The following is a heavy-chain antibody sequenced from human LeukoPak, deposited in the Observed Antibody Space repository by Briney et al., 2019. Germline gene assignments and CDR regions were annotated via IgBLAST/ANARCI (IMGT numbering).Heavy chain of an antibody. Sequence: PSETLSLTCTVSGGSISSYYWSWIRQPPGKGLEWIGYIYYSGSTNYNPSLKSRVTISVDTSKNQFSLKLSSVTAADTAVYYCAVGGGYFDYWGQGTLATVSS. CDR3: AVGGGYFDY. D-gene: IGHD3-16*01. J-gene: IGHJ4*02. CDR2: IYYSGST. CDR1: GGSISSYY. V-gene: IGHV4-59*01.